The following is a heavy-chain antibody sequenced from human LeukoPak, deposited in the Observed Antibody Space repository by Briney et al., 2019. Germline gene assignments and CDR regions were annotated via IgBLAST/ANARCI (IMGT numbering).Heavy chain of an antibody. V-gene: IGHV3-21*01. CDR1: GFTFSGYS. J-gene: IGHJ4*02. D-gene: IGHD5-12*01. CDR2: ISSSGSYI. CDR3: AREGIYSGYDPYYFDY. Sequence: GGSLRLSRAASGFTFSGYSMNWVRQAPGKGLEWVSSISSSGSYIYYADSVKGRFTISRDNAKNSLYLQMNSLRAENTAVYYCAREGIYSGYDPYYFDYWGQRTLVTVSS.